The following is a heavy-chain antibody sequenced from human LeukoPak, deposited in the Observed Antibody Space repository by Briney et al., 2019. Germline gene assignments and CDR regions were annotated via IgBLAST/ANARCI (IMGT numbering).Heavy chain of an antibody. CDR3: ARDRGYCSSTSCVNWFDP. V-gene: IGHV4-4*07. J-gene: IGHJ5*02. Sequence: SETLSLTCTVSGGSLSLHYWNWIRQPAGKGLEWIGRIFTSGITNHNPSLKSRVTMSVDTSKSQFSLNLTSVTAADTAVYYCARDRGYCSSTSCVNWFDPWGQGTLVTVSS. CDR2: IFTSGIT. CDR1: GGSLSLHY. D-gene: IGHD2-2*01.